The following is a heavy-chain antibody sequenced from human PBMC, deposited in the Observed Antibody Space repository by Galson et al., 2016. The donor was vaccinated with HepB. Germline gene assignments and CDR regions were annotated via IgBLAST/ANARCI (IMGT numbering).Heavy chain of an antibody. D-gene: IGHD6-6*01. CDR3: TRGPYIGASDRSREAQY. Sequence: SVKVSCKASGYGFTIYDINWVRQATGQGLEWMGWMNPASGDTGYAQKFQGRVTMTRDTPITTAYMELSSLRSDDTAVYCCTRGPYIGASDRSREAQYWGQGTLVTVSS. V-gene: IGHV1-8*01. J-gene: IGHJ1*01. CDR2: MNPASGDT. CDR1: GYGFTIYD.